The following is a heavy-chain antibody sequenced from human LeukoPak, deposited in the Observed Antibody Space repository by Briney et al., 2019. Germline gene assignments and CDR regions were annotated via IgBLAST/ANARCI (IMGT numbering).Heavy chain of an antibody. J-gene: IGHJ5*02. CDR2: ISYDGNNK. CDR1: GFTFSSYA. Sequence: PGGSLRLSCAASGFTFSSYAMHWVRQAPGKGLEWVAVISYDGNNKYYADSVEGRFTISRDNSNNTLYLQMNSLRAEDTAVYYCARDNSVRDEAWWLNPWGQGTLVTVSS. V-gene: IGHV3-30*04. D-gene: IGHD5-24*01. CDR3: ARDNSVRDEAWWLNP.